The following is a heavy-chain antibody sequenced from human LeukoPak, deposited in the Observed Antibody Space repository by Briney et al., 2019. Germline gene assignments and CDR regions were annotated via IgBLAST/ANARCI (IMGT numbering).Heavy chain of an antibody. J-gene: IGHJ3*02. CDR3: ASYPGSGSYYEAFDI. Sequence: GGSLRLSCAASGFTFDSYSMNWVRQAPGKGLEWVSYISRSSSTIYYADSVKGRFTISRDNAKNSLYLQMNSLRAEDTAVYYCASYPGSGSYYEAFDIWGQGTMVTVSS. CDR2: ISRSSSTI. CDR1: GFTFDSYS. D-gene: IGHD3-10*01. V-gene: IGHV3-48*04.